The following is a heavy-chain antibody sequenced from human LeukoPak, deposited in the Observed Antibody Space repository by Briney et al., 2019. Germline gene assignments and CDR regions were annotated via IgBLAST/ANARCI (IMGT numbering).Heavy chain of an antibody. V-gene: IGHV4-61*01. J-gene: IGHJ4*02. CDR1: GGSVSSGSYY. Sequence: SGTLSLTCTVSGGSVSSGSYYWSWIRQPPGKGLEWIGYIYYSGSTNYNPSLKSRVTISVDTSKNQFSLKLSSVTAADTAVYYCARTTGLGYFDYWGQGTLVTVSS. CDR3: ARTTGLGYFDY. D-gene: IGHD4-17*01. CDR2: IYYSGST.